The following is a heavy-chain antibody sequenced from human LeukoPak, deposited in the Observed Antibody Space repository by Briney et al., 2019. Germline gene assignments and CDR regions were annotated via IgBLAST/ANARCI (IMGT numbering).Heavy chain of an antibody. D-gene: IGHD3-9*01. V-gene: IGHV3-9*01. CDR2: ITWNSGVI. CDR1: GFTFDDYA. Sequence: QAGGSLRLSCAASGFTFDDYAMYWVRQAPGKGLEWVSGITWNSGVIAYADSVKGRFTISRDNAKNSLYLQMNSLRAEDTAVYYCEASGTYDRYYDILTGIDYWGQGTLVTVSS. CDR3: EASGTYDRYYDILTGIDY. J-gene: IGHJ4*02.